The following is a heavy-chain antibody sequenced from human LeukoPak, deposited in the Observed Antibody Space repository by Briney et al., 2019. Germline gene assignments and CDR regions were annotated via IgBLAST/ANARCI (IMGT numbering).Heavy chain of an antibody. D-gene: IGHD5-24*01. V-gene: IGHV4-34*01. CDR2: INHSGGT. Sequence: SETLSLTCAVSGESFSRYFLSWLRQTPEKGLEWIGEINHSGGTNYKPSPKSRVTISVGTSKNQFSLRVTSVTAADAGVYYCASPRDGRYTFDIWGQGTPVTVSS. J-gene: IGHJ3*02. CDR1: GESFSRYF. CDR3: ASPRDGRYTFDI.